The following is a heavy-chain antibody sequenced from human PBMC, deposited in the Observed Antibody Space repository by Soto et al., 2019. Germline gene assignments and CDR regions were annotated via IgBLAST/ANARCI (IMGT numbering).Heavy chain of an antibody. CDR3: AKETYGSGWTLDS. D-gene: IGHD6-19*01. Sequence: DVQLLESGGGVVQSGGSLRLSCSASGFAFSDYSMHWVRQAPGKGPEWVSAISGGGGNTYYAGSVNGRFTISRDNSRNTLYLQMHSLRGDDTALYYCAKETYGSGWTLDSWGQGTRATVSS. V-gene: IGHV3-23*01. CDR2: ISGGGGNT. CDR1: GFAFSDYS. J-gene: IGHJ4*02.